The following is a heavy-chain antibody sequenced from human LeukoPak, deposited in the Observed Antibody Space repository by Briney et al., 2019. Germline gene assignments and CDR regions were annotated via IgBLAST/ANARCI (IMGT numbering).Heavy chain of an antibody. J-gene: IGHJ4*02. V-gene: IGHV4-59*08. CDR3: ARLPSLVTPYYFDY. CDR2: IYYSGST. D-gene: IGHD4-11*01. CDR1: GGSISSYY. Sequence: PSETLSLTCTVSGGSISSYYWSWIRRPPGKGLEWIGYIYYSGSTNYNPSLKSRVTISVDTSKNQFSLKLSSVTAADTAVYYCARLPSLVTPYYFDYWGQGTLVTVSS.